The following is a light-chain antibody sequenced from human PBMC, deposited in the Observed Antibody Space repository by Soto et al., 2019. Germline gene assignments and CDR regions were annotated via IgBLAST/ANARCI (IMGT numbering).Light chain of an antibody. Sequence: DIQMTLSPSSLSASVGDRVTITCRASQGIRNELGWYQQKPGKAPKRLIYAASSLQSGVPSRFSGSGYGTEFTLTISSLQPEDFATYYCLQHNSYPHTFGGGTKVEIK. J-gene: IGKJ4*01. CDR2: AAS. CDR1: QGIRNE. CDR3: LQHNSYPHT. V-gene: IGKV1-17*01.